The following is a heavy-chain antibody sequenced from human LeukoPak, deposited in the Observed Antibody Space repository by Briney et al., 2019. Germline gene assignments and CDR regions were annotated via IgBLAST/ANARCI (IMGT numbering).Heavy chain of an antibody. V-gene: IGHV1-3*01. CDR3: ARAASTMIGDFDY. J-gene: IGHJ4*02. D-gene: IGHD3-22*01. Sequence: ASVKVSCKASGYTFTSYAMHWVRQAPGQRLEWMGWINAGNGNTKYSQKFQGRVTITRDISASTAYMELSSLRSEDTAVYYCARAASTMIGDFDYWGQGTLVTVSS. CDR1: GYTFTSYA. CDR2: INAGNGNT.